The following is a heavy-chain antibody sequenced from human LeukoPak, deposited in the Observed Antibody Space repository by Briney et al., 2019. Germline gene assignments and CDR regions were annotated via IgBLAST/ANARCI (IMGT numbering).Heavy chain of an antibody. D-gene: IGHD2-15*01. CDR1: GGTFSSYA. CDR3: ARSAGYCSGGSCYKQFDY. V-gene: IGHV1-69*13. J-gene: IGHJ4*02. Sequence: SVKVSCKASGGTFSSYAISWVRQAPGQGLEWMGGIIPIFGTANYAQKFQGRVTITADESTSTAYMELSSLISEDTAVYYCARSAGYCSGGSCYKQFDYWGQGTLVTVSS. CDR2: IIPIFGTA.